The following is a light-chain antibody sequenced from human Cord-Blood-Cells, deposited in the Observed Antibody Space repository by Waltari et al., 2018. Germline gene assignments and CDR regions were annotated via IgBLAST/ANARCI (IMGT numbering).Light chain of an antibody. V-gene: IGKV1-5*03. J-gene: IGKJ4*01. CDR3: QQYNSYSLT. CDR2: KAS. CDR1: QSISSW. Sequence: DIQMTQSPSPLPASVGDRVTITCRASQSISSWLAWYQQKPGKAPKLLIYKASSLESGVPSRFSGSGSGTEFTLTISSLQPDDFATYYCQQYNSYSLTFGGGTKVEIK.